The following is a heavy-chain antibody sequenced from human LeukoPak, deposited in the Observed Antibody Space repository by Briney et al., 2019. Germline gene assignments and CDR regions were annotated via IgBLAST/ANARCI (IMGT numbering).Heavy chain of an antibody. CDR1: GGSISYSSYY. J-gene: IGHJ4*02. D-gene: IGHD4-17*01. V-gene: IGHV4-39*01. CDR2: IHYSGST. Sequence: SETLSLTCTVSGGSISYSSYYWGWIRQPPGKGLEWIGSIHYSGSTYYNPSLKSRVTISVDTSKNQFSLKLNSVTAADTAVYYCARAGYGDSDFDYWGQGTLVTVSS. CDR3: ARAGYGDSDFDY.